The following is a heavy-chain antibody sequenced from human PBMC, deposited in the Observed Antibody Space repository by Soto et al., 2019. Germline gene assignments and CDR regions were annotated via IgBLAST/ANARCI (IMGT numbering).Heavy chain of an antibody. V-gene: IGHV4-34*01. CDR3: ATRITVFGLLIPPFDP. Sequence: SETLSLTCAVYGGSVNGYYWNWIRQPPGKGLEWIGEINHTGGTHNNPSRKSRVTMSVDTSKNQFSLRFSSVTVADTAIYYRATRITVFGLLIPPFDPWGQGTQVTVSS. D-gene: IGHD3-3*01. J-gene: IGHJ5*02. CDR2: INHTGGT. CDR1: GGSVNGYY.